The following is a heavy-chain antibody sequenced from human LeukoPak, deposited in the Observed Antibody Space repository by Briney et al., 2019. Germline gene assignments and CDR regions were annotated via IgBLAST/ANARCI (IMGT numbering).Heavy chain of an antibody. CDR2: IYYSGST. CDR1: GGSISSYY. CDR3: ARGVVITGLDY. V-gene: IGHV4-39*07. D-gene: IGHD3-3*01. Sequence: PSETLSLTCTVSGGSISSYYWGWIRQPPGKGLEWIGSIYYSGSTYYNPSLKSRVTISVDTSKNQFSLMLTSVTAADTAVYYCARGVVITGLDYWGQGTLVTVSS. J-gene: IGHJ4*02.